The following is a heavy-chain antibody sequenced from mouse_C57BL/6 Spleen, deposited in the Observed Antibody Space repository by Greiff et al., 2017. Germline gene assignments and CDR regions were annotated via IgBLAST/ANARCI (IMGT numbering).Heavy chain of an antibody. CDR1: GYAFSSSW. Sequence: QVQLQQSGPELVKPGASVKISCKASGYAFSSSWMNWVKQRPGTGLEWIGRIYPGDGDTNYNGKFKGKATLTADKSSSTAYMQLSSLTSEDSAVYFCARRDFDYWGQGTTLTVSS. CDR2: IYPGDGDT. V-gene: IGHV1-82*01. CDR3: ARRDFDY. J-gene: IGHJ2*01.